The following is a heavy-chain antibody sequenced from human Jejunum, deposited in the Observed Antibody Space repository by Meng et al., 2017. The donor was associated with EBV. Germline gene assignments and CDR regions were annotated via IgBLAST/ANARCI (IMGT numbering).Heavy chain of an antibody. J-gene: IGHJ4*02. V-gene: IGHV4-34*02. CDR3: ARVAFSYTTRSLDS. CDR2: INHSGST. Sequence: QGLRQQWGGGLLKPSETLSLLCAVYRGSFSGYYWCWIRQHPGKGLEWIGEINHSGSTNYNPSLRRRVTISVETSKNQFSLRLNSVTAADTAVYYCARVAFSYTTRSLDSWGQGTLVTVSS. CDR1: RGSFSGYY. D-gene: IGHD3-16*02.